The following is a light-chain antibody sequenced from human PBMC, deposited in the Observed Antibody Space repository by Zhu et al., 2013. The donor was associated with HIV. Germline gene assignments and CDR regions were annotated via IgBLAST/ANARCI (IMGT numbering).Light chain of an antibody. CDR1: QSISSW. Sequence: DIQMTQSPSTLSASVGDRVTITCRASQSISSWLAWYQQRPGKAPKVLIYDASSLESGVPSRFSGSGSGTEFTLTISSLQPDDFATYYCQQYNSYSWTFGQGTKVEIK. V-gene: IGKV1-5*01. CDR2: DAS. CDR3: QQYNSYSWT. J-gene: IGKJ1*01.